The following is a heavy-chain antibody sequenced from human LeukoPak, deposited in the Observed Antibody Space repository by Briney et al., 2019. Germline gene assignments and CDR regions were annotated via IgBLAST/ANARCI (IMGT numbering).Heavy chain of an antibody. CDR2: ISGSGGST. J-gene: IGHJ4*02. CDR3: AKAPPPLRFLEWLPLDY. Sequence: GGSLRLSCAASGFTFSSYSMNWVRQAPGKGLEWVSAISGSGGSTYYADSVKGRFTISRDNSKNTLYLQMNSLRAEDTAVYYCAKAPPPLRFLEWLPLDYWGQGTLVTVSS. CDR1: GFTFSSYS. V-gene: IGHV3-23*01. D-gene: IGHD3-3*01.